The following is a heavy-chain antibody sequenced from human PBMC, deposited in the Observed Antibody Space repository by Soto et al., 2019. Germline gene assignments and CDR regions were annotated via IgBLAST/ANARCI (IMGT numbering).Heavy chain of an antibody. V-gene: IGHV3-72*01. J-gene: IGHJ4*02. CDR1: GFTLSDYY. D-gene: IGHD1-1*01. CDR3: ARGGNTNWRYFDY. CDR2: TRNRANRHTT. Sequence: GSLRLSCAASGFTLSDYYMDWLRQAPGEGLEWVGRTRNRANRHTTEYAASVKGRFTISRDDSSNSLYLQINSLKTEDTAVYYCARGGNTNWRYFDYWGQGTLVTVSS.